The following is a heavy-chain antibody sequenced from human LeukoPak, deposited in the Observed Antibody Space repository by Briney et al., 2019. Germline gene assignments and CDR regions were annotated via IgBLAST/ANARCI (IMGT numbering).Heavy chain of an antibody. J-gene: IGHJ4*02. D-gene: IGHD6-19*01. CDR3: ARHTIGSGWTVDS. CDR2: IFYSGNT. CDR1: GESFSGYY. Sequence: PSETLSLTCAVYGESFSGYYWSWIRQPPGKGLEWIGYIFYSGNTNYNPSLQSRVTISVDTPKNQFSLKMSSVTAADTAVYYCARHTIGSGWTVDSWGQGTLVTVSS. V-gene: IGHV4-59*08.